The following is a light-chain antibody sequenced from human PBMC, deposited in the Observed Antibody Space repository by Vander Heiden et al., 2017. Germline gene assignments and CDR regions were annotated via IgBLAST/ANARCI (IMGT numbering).Light chain of an antibody. CDR1: SSDVGGYDY. Sequence: QSALTQPASVSGSPGQSITIPCTGTSSDVGGYDYVSWYQPHPGKAPKLHIYDIPYRPSGVSNRFSGSKAGNTAPLTIPGLQAEDEADYYCSSFTSSSTLVFGGGTKLTVL. CDR2: DIP. CDR3: SSFTSSSTLV. J-gene: IGLJ2*01. V-gene: IGLV2-14*03.